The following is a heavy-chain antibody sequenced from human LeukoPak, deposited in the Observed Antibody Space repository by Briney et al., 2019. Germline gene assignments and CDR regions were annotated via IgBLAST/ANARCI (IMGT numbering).Heavy chain of an antibody. CDR1: GGSISSGDYY. J-gene: IGHJ4*02. V-gene: IGHV4-30-4*01. CDR2: IYYSGST. Sequence: PSETLSLTCIVSGGSISSGDYYWSWIRQPPGKGLEWIGYIYYSGSTYYNPSLKSRVTISVDRSKNRFSLKLSSVTAADTAVYYCARGVAYYYDSSGYYFDYWGQGTLVTVSS. D-gene: IGHD3-22*01. CDR3: ARGVAYYYDSSGYYFDY.